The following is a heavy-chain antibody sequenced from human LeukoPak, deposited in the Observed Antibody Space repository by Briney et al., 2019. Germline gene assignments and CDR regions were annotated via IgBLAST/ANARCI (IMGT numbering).Heavy chain of an antibody. CDR1: GFTFRDLY. J-gene: IGHJ6*02. CDR3: ARGGGLDV. Sequence: GSLRIFCAASGFTFRDLYLTWIRQASGEGLEWISYISNSGSTIYYADSVKGRFTISRDNAKNSLYLQMNSLRAEDTAVYYCARGGGLDVWGQGATVTVSS. D-gene: IGHD3-16*01. CDR2: ISNSGSTI. V-gene: IGHV3-11*01.